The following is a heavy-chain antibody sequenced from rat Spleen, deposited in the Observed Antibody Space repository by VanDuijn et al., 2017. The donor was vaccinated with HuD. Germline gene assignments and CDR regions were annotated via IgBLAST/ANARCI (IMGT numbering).Heavy chain of an antibody. CDR3: TTDWTTRL. V-gene: IGHV5-46*01. CDR2: ISTRGGST. J-gene: IGHJ2*01. D-gene: IGHD1-11*01. Sequence: EVQLVESGGGLVQPGNSLKLSCAASGFTFSSFPMAWVRQAPTRGLEWVATISTRGGSTYYRDSVKGRFTISRDNAKSTLSLQMDSLRSEDTATYYCTTDWTTRLWGQGVMVTVSS. CDR1: GFTFSSFP.